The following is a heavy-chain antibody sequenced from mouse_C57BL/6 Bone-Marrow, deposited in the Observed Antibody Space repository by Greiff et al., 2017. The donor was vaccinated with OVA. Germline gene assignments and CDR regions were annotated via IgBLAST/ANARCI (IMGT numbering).Heavy chain of an antibody. CDR1: GFTFSDAW. CDR2: IRNKANNHAT. Sequence: EVKVEESGGGLVQPGGSMKLSCAASGFTFSDAWMDWVRQSPEKGLEWVAEIRNKANNHATYYAESVKGRFTISRDDSKSSVYLQMNSLRAEDTGIYYCTRIDYYGSSYYFDYWGQGTTLTVSS. V-gene: IGHV6-6*01. D-gene: IGHD1-1*01. J-gene: IGHJ2*01. CDR3: TRIDYYGSSYYFDY.